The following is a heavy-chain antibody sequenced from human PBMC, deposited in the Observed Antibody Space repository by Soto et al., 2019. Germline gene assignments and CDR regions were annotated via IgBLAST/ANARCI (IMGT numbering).Heavy chain of an antibody. V-gene: IGHV3-33*01. CDR3: ARERGQIDY. J-gene: IGHJ4*02. CDR2: IWHDGSNQ. CDR1: GFTFSSYG. Sequence: QVQLVESGGGEVQPGRSLRLSCAASGFTFSSYGMQWVRRAPGKGLEWVAVIWHDGSNQYYADSVKGRFTISRDNSNNILYLQLNSLRAEDTAVYYCARERGQIDYWGQGIQVNVSS.